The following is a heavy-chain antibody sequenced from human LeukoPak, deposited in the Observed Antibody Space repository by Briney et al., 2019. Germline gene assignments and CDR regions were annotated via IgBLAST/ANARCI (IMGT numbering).Heavy chain of an antibody. V-gene: IGHV3-48*03. CDR3: AKASAMIVVVSKHFDY. D-gene: IGHD3-22*01. CDR1: GFTFSSYE. CDR2: ISSSGSTI. Sequence: GGSLRLSCAASGFTFSSYEMNWVRQAPGKGLEWVSYISSSGSTIYYADSVKGRFTISRDNSKNTLYLQMNSLRAEDTAVYYCAKASAMIVVVSKHFDYWGQGTLVTVSS. J-gene: IGHJ4*02.